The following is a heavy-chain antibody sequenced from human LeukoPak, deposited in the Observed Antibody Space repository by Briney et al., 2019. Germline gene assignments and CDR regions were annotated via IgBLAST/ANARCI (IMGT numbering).Heavy chain of an antibody. CDR1: GYTFTAYY. J-gene: IGHJ4*02. V-gene: IGHV1-2*06. D-gene: IGHD6-13*01. CDR3: ALGMLAAGTFDH. CDR2: LNPNSGDS. Sequence: GASVKVSCKASGYTFTAYYLSWVRQAPGQGFEWMGRLNPNSGDSNYAQKFQGRVTMTRDTSISTAYMELSRLTSDDTAVYWCALGMLAAGTFDHWGQGTLVTVSS.